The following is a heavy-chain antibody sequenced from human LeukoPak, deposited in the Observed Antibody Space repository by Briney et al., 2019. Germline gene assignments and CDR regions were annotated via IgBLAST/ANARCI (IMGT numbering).Heavy chain of an antibody. D-gene: IGHD2-2*01. V-gene: IGHV1-24*01. CDR1: GYTLTELS. J-gene: IGHJ6*02. CDR2: FDPEDGET. Sequence: GASVKVSCKVSGYTLTELSMHWVRQAPGKGLEWMGGFDPEDGETIYAQKFQGRVTMTEDTSTDTAYMELSSLRSEDTAVYYCATGAVVVPAAGVRDYYYYGMDVWGQGTTVTVSS. CDR3: ATGAVVVPAAGVRDYYYYGMDV.